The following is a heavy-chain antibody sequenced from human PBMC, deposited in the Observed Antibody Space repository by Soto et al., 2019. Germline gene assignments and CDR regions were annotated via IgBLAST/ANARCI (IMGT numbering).Heavy chain of an antibody. J-gene: IGHJ6*02. CDR3: AVFRTGSGGRYYNGMDV. CDR2: IYCSGST. CDR1: GGSISSSSYY. Sequence: SETLSLTCTVSGGSISSSSYYWGWIRQPPGKGLEWIGSIYCSGSTYYNPSLKSRVTISVDTSKNQFSLKLTSVTAADTAVYYCAVFRTGSGGRYYNGMDVWGQGTTVTVSS. D-gene: IGHD2-15*01. V-gene: IGHV4-39*07.